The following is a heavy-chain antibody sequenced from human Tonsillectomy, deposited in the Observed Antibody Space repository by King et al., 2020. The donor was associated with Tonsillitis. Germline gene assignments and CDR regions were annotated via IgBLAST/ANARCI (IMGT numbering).Heavy chain of an antibody. CDR2: IDQDGSER. J-gene: IGHJ4*02. Sequence: VQLVESGGGLVQPGGSLRLSCAASGFTFSNYWMSWVRLAPGKGLEWVANIDQDGSERFYVDSVKGRFTISKDNTKHSLYLQMNSLRAEDTAVYYCSSFWSGYFDYWGQGTLVTVSS. CDR3: SSFWSGYFDY. CDR1: GFTFSNYW. D-gene: IGHD3-3*01. V-gene: IGHV3-7*01.